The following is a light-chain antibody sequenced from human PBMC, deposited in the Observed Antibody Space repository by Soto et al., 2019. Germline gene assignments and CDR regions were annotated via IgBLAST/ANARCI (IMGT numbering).Light chain of an antibody. V-gene: IGLV2-8*01. CDR1: NSDVGGYDF. CDR3: SSFAGSNNVL. CDR2: EVN. J-gene: IGLJ3*02. Sequence: QSALTQPPSASGSPGQSVTISCTGTNSDVGGYDFVSWYQQHPGKAPKLMIYEVNKRPSGVSDRFSGSKSGNTASLTVSGLQAEDEASYYCSSFAGSNNVLFGGGTQLTVL.